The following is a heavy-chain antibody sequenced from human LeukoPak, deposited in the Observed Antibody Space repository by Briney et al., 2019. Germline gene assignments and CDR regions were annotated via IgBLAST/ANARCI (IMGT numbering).Heavy chain of an antibody. D-gene: IGHD6-19*01. Sequence: PSETLSLTCAVSGGSISSSNWWSWVRQPPGKGLEWIGEIYHNGSTNYNPSLKSRVTISVDTSKNQFSLKLSSVTAADTAVYYCARALWLVGSLDYWGQGTLVTVSS. CDR2: IYHNGST. V-gene: IGHV4-4*02. CDR3: ARALWLVGSLDY. J-gene: IGHJ4*02. CDR1: GGSISSSNW.